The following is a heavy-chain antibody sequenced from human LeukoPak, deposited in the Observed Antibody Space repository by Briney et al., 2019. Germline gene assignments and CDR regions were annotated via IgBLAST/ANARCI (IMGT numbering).Heavy chain of an antibody. CDR3: VGGSGSYYVVDY. CDR2: ISGSGGST. CDR1: GFTFSSYA. Sequence: GGSLRLSCAASGFTFSSYAMSWVRQAPGKGLEWVSAISGSGGSTYYADSVKGRFTISRDNSKNTLYLQMNSLRAEDTAAYYCVGGSGSYYVVDYWGQGTLVTVSS. D-gene: IGHD3-10*01. J-gene: IGHJ4*02. V-gene: IGHV3-23*01.